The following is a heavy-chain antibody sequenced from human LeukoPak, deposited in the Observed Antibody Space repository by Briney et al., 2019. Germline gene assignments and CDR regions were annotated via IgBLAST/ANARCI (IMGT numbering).Heavy chain of an antibody. V-gene: IGHV3-23*01. D-gene: IGHD3-22*01. CDR1: GFTFSSYA. J-gene: IGHJ4*02. CDR3: AKSENYYDSSGYYELGGDY. Sequence: GGSLRLSCAASGFTFSSYAMSWVRQAPGKGLEWVSAISGSGGSTYYADSVKGRFTISRDNSKNTLYLQMNSLRAEDTAVYYCAKSENYYDSSGYYELGGDYWGQGTLVTVSS. CDR2: ISGSGGST.